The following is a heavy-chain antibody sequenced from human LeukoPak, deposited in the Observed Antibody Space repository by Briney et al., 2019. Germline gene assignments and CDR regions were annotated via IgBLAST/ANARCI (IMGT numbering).Heavy chain of an antibody. CDR2: IYYSGST. V-gene: IGHV4-31*03. CDR3: ARSGCSLCWFDP. J-gene: IGHJ5*02. CDR1: GGSISSGGYY. D-gene: IGHD6-19*01. Sequence: SQTLSLTCTVSGGSISSGGYYWSWIRQHPGKGLEWIGYIYYSGSTYYNPSLKSRVTISVDTSKNQFPLKLSSVTAADTAVYYCARSGCSLCWFDPWGQGTLVTVSS.